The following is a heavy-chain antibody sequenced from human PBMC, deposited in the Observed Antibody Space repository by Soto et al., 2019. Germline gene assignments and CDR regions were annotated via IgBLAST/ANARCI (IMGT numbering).Heavy chain of an antibody. D-gene: IGHD6-19*01. CDR2: IFQSGST. V-gene: IGHV4-4*02. CDR3: ARGRGRSSSGWSWFDP. CDR1: GGTIRSPDW. J-gene: IGHJ5*02. Sequence: SETLSLTCGVSGGTIRSPDWGTWVRQPPGKGLEWIGEIFQSGSTNYTPSLESRVTISVDKSKNQFSLTLTSVTAADTAVYFCARGRGRSSSGWSWFDPWGQGILVTVSS.